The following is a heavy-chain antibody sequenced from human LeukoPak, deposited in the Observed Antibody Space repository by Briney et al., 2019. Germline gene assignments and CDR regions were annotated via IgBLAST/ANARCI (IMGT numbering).Heavy chain of an antibody. CDR1: GFTFSSYV. V-gene: IGHV3-30-3*01. CDR3: ARGGSDWYNGDY. D-gene: IGHD6-19*01. J-gene: IGHJ4*02. Sequence: SGGSLRLSCAASGFTFSSYVMHWVRQAPGKGLEWVALISNDGSSKYYADSVKGRFTISRDNSKNTLYLQMSSLRTEDTAVYYCARGGSDWYNGDYWGQGTLVTVSS. CDR2: ISNDGSSK.